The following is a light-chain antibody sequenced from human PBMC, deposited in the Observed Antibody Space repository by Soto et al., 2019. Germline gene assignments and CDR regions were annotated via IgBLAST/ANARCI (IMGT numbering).Light chain of an antibody. CDR3: QHYGSSPIT. V-gene: IGKV3-20*01. Sequence: EILSTQSPGTLSLSPGEGATLSCRASQSVSSSYLAWYQQKPGQAPRLVIYGASSRATGIPARFSGSGAGTDFTLTISRLEPEDFALYYCQHYGSSPITFGQGTRLEIK. CDR2: GAS. J-gene: IGKJ5*01. CDR1: QSVSSSY.